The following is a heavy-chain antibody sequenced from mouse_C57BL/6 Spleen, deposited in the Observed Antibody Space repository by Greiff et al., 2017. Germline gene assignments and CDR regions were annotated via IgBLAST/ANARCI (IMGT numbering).Heavy chain of an antibody. CDR3: ARGLYDGYYEAMDY. D-gene: IGHD2-3*01. CDR2: IDPEDGET. CDR1: GFNIKDYY. V-gene: IGHV14-2*01. Sequence: EEKLVESGAELVKPGASVKLSCTASGFNIKDYYMHWVKQRTEQGLEWIGRIDPEDGETKYAPKFQGKATITADTSSNTAYLQLSSLTSEDTAVYYCARGLYDGYYEAMDYWGQGTSVTVSS. J-gene: IGHJ4*01.